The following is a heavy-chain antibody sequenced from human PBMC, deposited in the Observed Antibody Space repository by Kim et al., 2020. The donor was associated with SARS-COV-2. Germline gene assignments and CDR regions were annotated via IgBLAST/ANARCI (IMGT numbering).Heavy chain of an antibody. Sequence: SVKGRFTNSRDNSKNTLYLQMNSLRAEDTAVYYCAKTNGSGSYYNDWFDPWGQGTLVTVSS. V-gene: IGHV3-30*02. CDR3: AKTNGSGSYYNDWFDP. D-gene: IGHD3-10*01. J-gene: IGHJ5*02.